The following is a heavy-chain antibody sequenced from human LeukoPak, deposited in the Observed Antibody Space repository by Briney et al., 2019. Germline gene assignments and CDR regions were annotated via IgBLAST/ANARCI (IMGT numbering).Heavy chain of an antibody. D-gene: IGHD4-17*01. J-gene: IGHJ5*02. CDR2: IYYSGST. Sequence: PSETLSLTCTVSGGSISSYYWSWIRQPPGKGLEWIGYIYYSGSTNYNPSLKSRVTISVDTSKNQFSLKLSSVTAADTAVYYCARDTPSYGATGFDPWGQGTLVTVSS. V-gene: IGHV4-59*12. CDR1: GGSISSYY. CDR3: ARDTPSYGATGFDP.